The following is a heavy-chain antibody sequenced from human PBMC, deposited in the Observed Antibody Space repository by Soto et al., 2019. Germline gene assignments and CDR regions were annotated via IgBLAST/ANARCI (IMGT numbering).Heavy chain of an antibody. D-gene: IGHD3-3*01. J-gene: IGHJ4*02. CDR2: IYYSGST. CDR3: ASGRVWSGYSPFDY. V-gene: IGHV4-61*01. CDR1: GGSVSSGSYY. Sequence: QVQLQESGPGLVKPSETLSLTCTVSGGSVSSGSYYWSWIRQPPGKGLEWIGYIYYSGSTNYNPSLKSRVTISVDTSKNQFSLKLSSVTAADTAVYYCASGRVWSGYSPFDYWGQGTPVTVSS.